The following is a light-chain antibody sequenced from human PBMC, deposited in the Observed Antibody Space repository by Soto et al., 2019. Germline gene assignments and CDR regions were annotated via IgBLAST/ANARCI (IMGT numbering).Light chain of an antibody. CDR1: QSISSW. J-gene: IGKJ1*01. CDR3: QQYNSYWK. Sequence: DIQMTQSPSTLSASVGDRVTITCRASQSISSWLAWYQQKPGKAPKLLIYDASSLESGVPSRFSGSGSGTEFILTISSLQPDDFATYYCQQYNSYWKFGQGTKVDIK. V-gene: IGKV1-5*01. CDR2: DAS.